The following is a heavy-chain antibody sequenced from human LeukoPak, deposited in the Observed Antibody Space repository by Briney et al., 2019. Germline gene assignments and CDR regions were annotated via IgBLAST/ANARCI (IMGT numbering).Heavy chain of an antibody. CDR3: ARFAVHRRITVAGQFGLDY. CDR2: INPSGGST. CDR1: GYTFTGYY. J-gene: IGHJ4*02. Sequence: ASVKVSRKASGYTFTGYYMHWVRQAPGQGLEWMGIINPSGGSTNYAQKFQGRVTMTRDTSTSTVYMELSSLRSDDTAVYYCARFAVHRRITVAGQFGLDYWGQGTLVSVSS. D-gene: IGHD6-19*01. V-gene: IGHV1-46*01.